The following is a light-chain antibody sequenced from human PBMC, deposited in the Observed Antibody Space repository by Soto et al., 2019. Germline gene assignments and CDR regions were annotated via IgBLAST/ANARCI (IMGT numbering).Light chain of an antibody. CDR3: QQSYSTMWT. J-gene: IGKJ1*01. Sequence: DIQMTQSPSSLSASVGDSATITSRASQSISTYLNWYQQTQGKAPKIXIYAASSLQSGVPSRFSCSGSGTDCTRTISSLQPEDVETDYCQQSYSTMWTFSQGTKVDIK. CDR1: QSISTY. V-gene: IGKV1-39*01. CDR2: AAS.